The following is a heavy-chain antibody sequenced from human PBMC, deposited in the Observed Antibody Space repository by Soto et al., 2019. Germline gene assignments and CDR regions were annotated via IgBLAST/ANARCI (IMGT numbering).Heavy chain of an antibody. Sequence: PSETLSLTCTVSGGSISSYYWSWIRQPPGKGLEWFGYIYYSGSTNYNPSLKSRVTISVDTSKNQFSLKLSSVTAADTAVYYCARGNPPWPSYDFWSGYYLDYFDYWGQGTLVTVS. CDR3: ARGNPPWPSYDFWSGYYLDYFDY. V-gene: IGHV4-59*01. CDR2: IYYSGST. D-gene: IGHD3-3*01. J-gene: IGHJ4*02. CDR1: GGSISSYY.